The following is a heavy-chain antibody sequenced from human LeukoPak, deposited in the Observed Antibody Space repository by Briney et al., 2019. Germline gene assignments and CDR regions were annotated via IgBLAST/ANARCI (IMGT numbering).Heavy chain of an antibody. D-gene: IGHD3-3*01. CDR1: GYTFTSYA. V-gene: IGHV7-4-1*02. CDR3: ASPSWSGHFNDAFDI. Sequence: ASVKVSCKASGYTFTSYAMNWVRQAPGQGLEWMGWINTNTGNPTYAQGLTGRFVFSLDTSVSTAYLQISSLKAEDTAVYYCASPSWSGHFNDAFDIWGQGTMVTVSS. J-gene: IGHJ3*02. CDR2: INTNTGNP.